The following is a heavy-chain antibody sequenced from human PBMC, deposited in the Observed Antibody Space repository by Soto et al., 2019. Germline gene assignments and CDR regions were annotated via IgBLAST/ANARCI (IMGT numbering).Heavy chain of an antibody. J-gene: IGHJ4*02. Sequence: QLQLQESGSGLVKPSQTLSLTCAVSGGSISSGGYSWSWIRQPPGKGLEWIGYIYHSGSTYYNPSLKSRVTISVDRSKNQFSLKLSSVTAADTAVYYCARAVAYDILTDWGQGTLVTVSS. V-gene: IGHV4-30-2*01. CDR2: IYHSGST. CDR1: GGSISSGGYS. CDR3: ARAVAYDILTD. D-gene: IGHD3-9*01.